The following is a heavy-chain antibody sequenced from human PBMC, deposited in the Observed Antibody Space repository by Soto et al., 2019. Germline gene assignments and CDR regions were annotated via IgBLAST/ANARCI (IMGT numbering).Heavy chain of an antibody. J-gene: IGHJ4*02. CDR1: GYTFTSYG. D-gene: IGHD6-13*01. V-gene: IGHV1-18*01. CDR2: ISAYNGNT. Sequence: ASVKVSFKASGYTFTSYGISWVRQAPGQGLEWMGWISAYNGNTNYAQKLQGRVTMTTDTSTSTAYMELRSLRSDDTAVYYCARDGPPFLSSSWYDYWGQGTLVTVSS. CDR3: ARDGPPFLSSSWYDY.